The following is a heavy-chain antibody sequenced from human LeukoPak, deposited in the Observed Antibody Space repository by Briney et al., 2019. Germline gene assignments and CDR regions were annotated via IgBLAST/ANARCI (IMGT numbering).Heavy chain of an antibody. J-gene: IGHJ3*02. CDR2: INPNSGGT. CDR3: ARSAYDFWSGSTSAFDI. D-gene: IGHD3-3*01. V-gene: IGHV1-2*02. Sequence: GASVKVSCKASGYTFTGYYMHWVRQAPGQGLEWMGWINPNSGGTNYAQKFQGRVTMTRDTSISTAYMELSRLRSDDTAVYYCARSAYDFWSGSTSAFDIWGQGTMVTVSS. CDR1: GYTFTGYY.